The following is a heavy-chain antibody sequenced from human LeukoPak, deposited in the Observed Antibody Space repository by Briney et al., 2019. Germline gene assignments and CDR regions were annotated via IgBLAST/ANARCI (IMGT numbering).Heavy chain of an antibody. CDR3: ARDHDRRRGVPAARGYYYGMDV. V-gene: IGHV3-30*04. J-gene: IGHJ6*02. CDR1: GFTFSSYA. Sequence: PGRSLRLSCAASGFTFSSYAMHWVRQAPGKGLEWVAVISYDGSNKYYADSVKGRFTISRDNSKNTLYLKMNSLRAEDTAVYYCARDHDRRRGVPAARGYYYGMDVWGQGTTVTVSS. D-gene: IGHD2-2*01. CDR2: ISYDGSNK.